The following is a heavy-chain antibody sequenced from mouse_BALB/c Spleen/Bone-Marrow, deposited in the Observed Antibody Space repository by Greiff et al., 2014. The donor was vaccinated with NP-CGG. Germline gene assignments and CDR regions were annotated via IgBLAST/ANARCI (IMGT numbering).Heavy chain of an antibody. CDR1: GYTFTDYA. CDR2: ISTYSGNT. J-gene: IGHJ3*01. CDR3: ASPIYYGNYEGFAY. V-gene: IGHV1-67*01. D-gene: IGHD2-1*01. Sequence: VKVVESGPELVRPGASVKISCKGSGYTFTDYAMHWVKQSHAKSLEWIGVISTYSGNTNYNQKFKGKATMTVDKSSSTAYMELARLTSEDSAIYYCASPIYYGNYEGFAYWGQGTLVTVSA.